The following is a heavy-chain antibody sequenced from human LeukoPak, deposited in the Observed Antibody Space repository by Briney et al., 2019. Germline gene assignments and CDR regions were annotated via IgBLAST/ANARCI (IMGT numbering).Heavy chain of an antibody. J-gene: IGHJ6*03. D-gene: IGHD4-17*01. CDR1: GYTFTGYY. CDR2: INPNSGGT. CDR3: ARAQTTVTTRSLKNYYYYYMDV. V-gene: IGHV1-2*02. Sequence: EASVKVSCKASGYTFTGYYMHWVRQAPGQGLEWMGWINPNSGGTNYAQKFQGRVTMTRDTSISTTYMELSRLRSDDTAVYYCARAQTTVTTRSLKNYYYYYMDVWGEGTTVTVSS.